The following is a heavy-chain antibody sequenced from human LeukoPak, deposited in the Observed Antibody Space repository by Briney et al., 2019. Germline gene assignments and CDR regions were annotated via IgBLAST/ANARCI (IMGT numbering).Heavy chain of an antibody. Sequence: ASVKVSCKASGYTFTSYAMNWVRQAPGQGLEWMGWINTNTGNPTYAQGFTGRFVFSLDTSVSTAYLQIRSLKAEDTAVYYCARMGQVGITMVRGALYGMDVWGQGTTVTVSS. CDR3: ARMGQVGITMVRGALYGMDV. J-gene: IGHJ6*02. D-gene: IGHD3-10*01. V-gene: IGHV7-4-1*02. CDR1: GYTFTSYA. CDR2: INTNTGNP.